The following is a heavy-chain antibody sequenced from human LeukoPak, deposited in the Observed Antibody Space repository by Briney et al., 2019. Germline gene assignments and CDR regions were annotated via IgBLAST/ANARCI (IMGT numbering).Heavy chain of an antibody. Sequence: GASVKVSCKASGYTFTSYGISWVRQATGQGLEWMGWMNPNSGNTGYAQKFQGRVTITRNTSISTAYMELSSLRSEDTAVYYCARGLDDSSGYYADYWGQGTLVTVSS. CDR1: GYTFTSYG. D-gene: IGHD3-22*01. J-gene: IGHJ4*02. CDR3: ARGLDDSSGYYADY. CDR2: MNPNSGNT. V-gene: IGHV1-8*03.